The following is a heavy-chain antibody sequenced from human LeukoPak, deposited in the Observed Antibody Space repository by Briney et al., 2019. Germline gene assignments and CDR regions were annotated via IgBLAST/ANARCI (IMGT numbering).Heavy chain of an antibody. CDR1: GGSVSSYY. CDR2: IYYSGST. V-gene: IGHV4-59*02. D-gene: IGHD2-2*01. Sequence: SETLSLTCTVSGGSVSSYYWSWIRQPPGKGLEWIGYIYYSGSTNYNPSLKSRVTISVDTSKNQFSLKLSSVTAADTAVYYCARGSRYTSYHGFYFDYWGQGTLVTVSS. J-gene: IGHJ4*02. CDR3: ARGSRYTSYHGFYFDY.